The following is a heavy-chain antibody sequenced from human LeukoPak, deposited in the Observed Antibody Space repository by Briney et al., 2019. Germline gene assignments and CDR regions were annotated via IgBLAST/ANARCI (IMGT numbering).Heavy chain of an antibody. Sequence: ASVKVSCKASGSTFTSYYMHWVRPAPGQGLEWMGIINPSGGSTSYAQKFQGRVTMTRDMSTSTDYMELSSLRSEDTAVYYCARDNSVEDTAWWFDPWGQGTLVTVSS. V-gene: IGHV1-46*01. CDR2: INPSGGST. D-gene: IGHD4-23*01. CDR1: GSTFTSYY. J-gene: IGHJ5*02. CDR3: ARDNSVEDTAWWFDP.